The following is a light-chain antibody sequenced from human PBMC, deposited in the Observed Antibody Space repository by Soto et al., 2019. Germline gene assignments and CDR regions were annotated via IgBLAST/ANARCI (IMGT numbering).Light chain of an antibody. J-gene: IGKJ1*01. CDR2: TAS. Sequence: DSQMTKSPSSLSAAVGDSVDLACRGSQSIRNYLGWYQQKPGKAPKLLIYTASSFESGVPSRFSGSGSGTEFTLRTRHSWPDGFPTYYCQRYNGYWTFGQGTKVDIK. CDR1: QSIRNY. V-gene: IGKV1-17*01. CDR3: QRYNGYWT.